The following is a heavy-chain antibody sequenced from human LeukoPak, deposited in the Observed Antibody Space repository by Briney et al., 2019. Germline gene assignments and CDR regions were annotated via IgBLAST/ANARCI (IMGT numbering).Heavy chain of an antibody. CDR1: GFTVSSNY. Sequence: GGSLRLSCAASGFTVSSNYMSWARQAPGKGLEWVSVIYGSGSTYYADSVKGRFTIPRDNSKNTLYLQMNSLRAGDTAVYYCARETSNYAGYWGQGTLVTVSS. V-gene: IGHV3-53*01. CDR2: IYGSGST. J-gene: IGHJ4*02. CDR3: ARETSNYAGY. D-gene: IGHD4-11*01.